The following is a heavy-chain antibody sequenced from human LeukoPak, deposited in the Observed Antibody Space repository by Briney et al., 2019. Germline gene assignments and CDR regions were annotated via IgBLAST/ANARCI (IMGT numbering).Heavy chain of an antibody. Sequence: GGSLRLSCAASGFTFSDYYMSWIRQAPGKGLEWVSYISSSGSTIYYADSVKGRFTISRDNAKNSLYLQMNSLRAEDTAVYYCARDYDSSGYYYGGGYNPGSDYWGQGTLVTVSS. CDR2: ISSSGSTI. CDR3: ARDYDSSGYYYGGGYNPGSDY. J-gene: IGHJ4*02. V-gene: IGHV3-11*01. D-gene: IGHD3-22*01. CDR1: GFTFSDYY.